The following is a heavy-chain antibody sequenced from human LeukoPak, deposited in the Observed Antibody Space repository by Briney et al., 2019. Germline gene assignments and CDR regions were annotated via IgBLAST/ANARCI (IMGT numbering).Heavy chain of an antibody. D-gene: IGHD3-10*01. CDR1: GGSISSSSYY. CDR2: IYYSGST. J-gene: IGHJ4*02. CDR3: ARAGYGSGSYYFDY. Sequence: SETLSLTCTVSGGSISSSSYYWGWIRQPPGKGLEWIGSIYYSGSTYYNPSLKSRVTISVDTSKNQFSLKLSSVTAADTAVYYCARAGYGSGSYYFDYWGQGTLITVSS. V-gene: IGHV4-39*07.